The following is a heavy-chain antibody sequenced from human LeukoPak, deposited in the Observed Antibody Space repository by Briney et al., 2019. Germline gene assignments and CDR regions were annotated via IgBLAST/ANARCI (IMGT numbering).Heavy chain of an antibody. D-gene: IGHD5-12*01. CDR1: GGSFSGYY. V-gene: IGHV4-34*01. CDR2: INDSGST. CDR3: ARGGLKTSDIVATIGRHWFDP. J-gene: IGHJ5*02. Sequence: SETLSLTCAVYGGSFSGYYWRWVRQPRGKGLEWLGEINDSGSTNYNPSLKSRVTISVETSKKQFSLKLSSLAAAAKAVYYCARGGLKTSDIVATIGRHWFDPWGQGNLVTVSS.